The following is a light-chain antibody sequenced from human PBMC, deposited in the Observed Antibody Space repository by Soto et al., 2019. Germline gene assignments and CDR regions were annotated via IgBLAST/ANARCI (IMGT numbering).Light chain of an antibody. Sequence: QSVLTQPPSASGTPGQTVTISCSGSRSNIGRNTLNWYQQLPGTAPNLLISPTNQRPSGVRDRFSGSKSGTSASLAISGLQSDDEADYYCAAWDDSLNVVVFGGGTKLTVL. J-gene: IGLJ2*01. CDR3: AAWDDSLNVVV. CDR1: RSNIGRNT. V-gene: IGLV1-44*01. CDR2: PTN.